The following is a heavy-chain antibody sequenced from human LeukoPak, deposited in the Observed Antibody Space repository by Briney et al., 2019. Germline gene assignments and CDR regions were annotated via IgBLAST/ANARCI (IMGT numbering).Heavy chain of an antibody. V-gene: IGHV1-18*01. CDR1: GYTFTSYG. J-gene: IGHJ6*02. D-gene: IGHD2-2*01. CDR2: ISAYNGNT. Sequence: ASVKVSCKASGYTFTSYGISWVRQAPGQGLEWMGWISAYNGNTNYAQKLQGRVTMTTDTSTSTAYMELRSLRSDDTAVYYCAGDSYCSSTSCSVHYGMDVWGQGTTVTVSS. CDR3: AGDSYCSSTSCSVHYGMDV.